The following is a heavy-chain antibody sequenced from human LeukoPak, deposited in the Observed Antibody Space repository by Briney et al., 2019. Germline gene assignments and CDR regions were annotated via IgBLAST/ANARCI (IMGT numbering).Heavy chain of an antibody. V-gene: IGHV1-2*02. Sequence: ASVKVSCKASGYTFTDYFMHLVRQAHGQGLEWMGWTTPNSGGTNSAQTFQGRVTMTRDTSISTASMELRSLTSADTAVSYYARGRFSGDGVDWGQGTLVTVSS. CDR2: TTPNSGGT. D-gene: IGHD5-12*01. CDR1: GYTFTDYF. J-gene: IGHJ4*02. CDR3: ARGRFSGDGVD.